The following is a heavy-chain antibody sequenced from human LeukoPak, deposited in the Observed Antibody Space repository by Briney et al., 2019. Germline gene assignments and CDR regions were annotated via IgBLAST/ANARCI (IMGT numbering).Heavy chain of an antibody. CDR1: GGSFSSYA. CDR3: ARQAHYYGSGSYYSRGGNYYYYYMDV. Sequence: SVKVSCKASGGSFSSYAINWVRQAPGQGLEWVGGIVPLSGRSQSAQRFQGRVTITADKSTTTAYMELSSLRAEDTAVYYCARQAHYYGSGSYYSRGGNYYYYYMDVWGKGTTVTISS. D-gene: IGHD3-10*01. CDR2: IVPLSGRS. V-gene: IGHV1-69*06. J-gene: IGHJ6*03.